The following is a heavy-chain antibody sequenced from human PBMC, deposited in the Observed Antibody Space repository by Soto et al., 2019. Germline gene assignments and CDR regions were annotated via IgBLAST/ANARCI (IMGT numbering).Heavy chain of an antibody. CDR3: ARDSSPTLYSSGLYGWFDY. CDR1: GFTFSSYA. CDR2: ISYDGSNK. V-gene: IGHV3-30-3*01. D-gene: IGHD6-19*01. Sequence: LRLSCAASGFTFSSYAMHWVRQAPGKGLEWVAVISYDGSNKYYADSVKGRFTISRDNSKNTLYLQMNSLRAEDTAVYYCARDSSPTLYSSGLYGWFDYWGQGTLVTVSS. J-gene: IGHJ4*02.